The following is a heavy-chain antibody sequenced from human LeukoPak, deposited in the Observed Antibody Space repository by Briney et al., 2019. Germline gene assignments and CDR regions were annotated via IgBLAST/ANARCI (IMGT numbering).Heavy chain of an antibody. J-gene: IGHJ4*02. V-gene: IGHV4-59*01. Sequence: SETLSLTCTVSGGSISTYYWTWIRQPPGKGLEWIGNIYYSGSTNYNPSLKSRVTISVDTSNNQFSLNLSSVTAADTAVYYCARAFYYYDGIDYWGPGTLVTVSS. CDR3: ARAFYYYDGIDY. CDR1: GGSISTYY. D-gene: IGHD3-22*01. CDR2: IYYSGST.